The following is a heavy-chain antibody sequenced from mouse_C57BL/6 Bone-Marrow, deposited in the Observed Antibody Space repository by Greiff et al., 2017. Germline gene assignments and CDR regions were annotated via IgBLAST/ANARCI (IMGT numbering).Heavy chain of an antibody. D-gene: IGHD5-1*01. CDR2: IDPENGDT. CDR3: TTLTYYFDY. Sequence: EVQLQQSGAELVRPGASVKLSCTASGFNIKDDYMHWVKQRPEQGLEWIGLIDPENGDTEYASKFQGKATITADTSSNTAYLQLSSLTSEDTAVYYCTTLTYYFDYWGQGTTLTVSS. CDR1: GFNIKDDY. V-gene: IGHV14-4*01. J-gene: IGHJ2*01.